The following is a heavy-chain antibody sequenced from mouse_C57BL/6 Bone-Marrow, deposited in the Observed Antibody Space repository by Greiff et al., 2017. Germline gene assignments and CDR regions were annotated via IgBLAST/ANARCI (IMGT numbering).Heavy chain of an antibody. CDR3: ARWWLLRGGAMDY. CDR2: IYPGDGDT. J-gene: IGHJ4*01. D-gene: IGHD2-3*01. V-gene: IGHV1-82*01. Sequence: QVQLQQSGPELVKPGASVKISCKASGYAFSSSWMNWVKQRPGKGLEWIGRIYPGDGDTNYNGKFKGKATLTADKSSSTAYMQLSSLTSEDSAVYFWARWWLLRGGAMDYWGQGTSVTVSS. CDR1: GYAFSSSW.